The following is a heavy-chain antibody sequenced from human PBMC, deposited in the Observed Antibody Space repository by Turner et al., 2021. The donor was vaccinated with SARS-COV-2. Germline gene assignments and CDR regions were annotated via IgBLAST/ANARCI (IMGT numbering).Heavy chain of an antibody. CDR3: ARGHSSGWHQSGAFDI. J-gene: IGHJ3*02. V-gene: IGHV3-53*01. CDR2: IYSGGST. D-gene: IGHD6-19*01. CDR1: GFTVSSYY. Sequence: EVQLVESGGGLIQPGGSLRLSCAASGFTVSSYYMSWVRQAPGKGLEWVSVIYSGGSTYYADSVKGRFTISRDNSKNTLYLQMNSLRAEDTAVYYCARGHSSGWHQSGAFDIWGQGTMVTVSS.